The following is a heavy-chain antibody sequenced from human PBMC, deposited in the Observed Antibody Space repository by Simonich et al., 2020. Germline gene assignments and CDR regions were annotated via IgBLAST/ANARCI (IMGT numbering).Heavy chain of an antibody. CDR2: INPNSGGT. J-gene: IGHJ6*03. CDR1: GYTFTGYY. CDR3: ARDRAARYYYYYYMDV. Sequence: QVQLVQSGAEVKKPGASVKVSCKASGYTFTGYYMHWVRQAPGQGLGWWGWINPNSGGTTYAQNFQGRVTMTRDTSSSTAYRELSRLRSDDTAVYYCARDRAARYYYYYYMDVWGKGTTVTVSS. D-gene: IGHD6-6*01. V-gene: IGHV1-2*02.